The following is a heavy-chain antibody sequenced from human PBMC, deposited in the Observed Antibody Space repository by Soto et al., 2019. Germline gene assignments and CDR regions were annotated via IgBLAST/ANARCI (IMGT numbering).Heavy chain of an antibody. D-gene: IGHD2-2*01. CDR2: ISSSGSTI. J-gene: IGHJ6*03. V-gene: IGHV3-11*01. CDR1: GFTFSDYY. Sequence: GGSLRLSCAASGFTFSDYYMSWIRQAPGKGLEWVSYISSSGSTIYYADSVKGRFTISRDNAKNSLYLQMNSLRAEDTAVYYCARALRCSSTSCHSSRYYYYYMDVWGKGTTVTVSS. CDR3: ARALRCSSTSCHSSRYYYYYMDV.